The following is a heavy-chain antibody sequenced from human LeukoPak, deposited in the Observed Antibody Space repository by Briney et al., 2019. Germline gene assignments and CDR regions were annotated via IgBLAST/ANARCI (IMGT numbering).Heavy chain of an antibody. CDR2: IKQGGSEK. V-gene: IGHV3-7*01. D-gene: IGHD4-23*01. CDR1: GFTFNRHW. J-gene: IGHJ4*02. Sequence: GGSLRLSCAASGFTFNRHWMSWVRQAPGKGLEWVADIKQGGSEKNYVDSVKGRFTISRDDAKNSLYLQMNSLRAEDTAVYYCARDGGTSRRYFDYWGQGTLVTVSS. CDR3: ARDGGTSRRYFDY.